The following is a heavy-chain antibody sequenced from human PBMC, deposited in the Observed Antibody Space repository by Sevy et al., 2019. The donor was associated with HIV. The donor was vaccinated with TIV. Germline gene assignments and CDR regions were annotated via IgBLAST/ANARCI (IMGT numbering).Heavy chain of an antibody. J-gene: IGHJ4*02. Sequence: GGSLRLSCATSVFTFNSYGRHWVRQAPGKGLEWVALIWFDGSNKYYADSVKGRFTISRDIVKNTLHLQMNSLRAEDTAVYYCARDLEFYDYGDYGPAFTPDYWGQGTLVTVSS. CDR1: VFTFNSYG. D-gene: IGHD4-17*01. CDR2: IWFDGSNK. V-gene: IGHV3-33*01. CDR3: ARDLEFYDYGDYGPAFTPDY.